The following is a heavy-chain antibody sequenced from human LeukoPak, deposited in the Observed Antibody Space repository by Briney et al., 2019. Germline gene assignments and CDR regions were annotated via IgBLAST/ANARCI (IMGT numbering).Heavy chain of an antibody. V-gene: IGHV3-23*01. CDR1: GFSFPNYA. CDR3: AKDRWGTTGTVPEY. Sequence: PGGSLRLSCAASGFSFPNYAMNWVRQAPGNGLEWVSAISGSGSGTYYADTVKGRFTISRDTSKNTVYLQMSSLGVEDTAVYYCAKDRWGTTGTVPEYWGQGTLVTVSS. J-gene: IGHJ4*02. D-gene: IGHD1-1*01. CDR2: ISGSGSGT.